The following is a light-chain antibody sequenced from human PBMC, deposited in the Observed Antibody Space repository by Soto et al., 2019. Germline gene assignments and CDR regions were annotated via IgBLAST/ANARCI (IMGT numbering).Light chain of an antibody. CDR1: SSNVGNYNF. V-gene: IGLV2-14*02. Sequence: QSVLTQPASVSGSPGQSITISCTGTSSNVGNYNFVSWYQQHPGKVPKLLIHDVSKRPSGISARFSGSKSGNTASLTISGLQAEDEAHYYCSSFTSSTTWVFGGGTKVTVL. J-gene: IGLJ3*02. CDR3: SSFTSSTTWV. CDR2: DVS.